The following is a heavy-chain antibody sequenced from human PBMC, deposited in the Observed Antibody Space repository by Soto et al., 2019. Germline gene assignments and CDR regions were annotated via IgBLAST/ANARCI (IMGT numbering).Heavy chain of an antibody. D-gene: IGHD2-2*01. CDR3: ARVVPGAEAWFGP. CDR1: VYTYSNYG. V-gene: IGHV1-18*01. CDR2: ISLYSDGT. J-gene: IGHJ5*02. Sequence: SVKVACKPSVYTYSNYGITSVRQAPGQPLEWLGWISLYSDGTNYAQKFKGRVSMTTDTSTTTAYMELRSLRSDDTAVYYWARVVPGAEAWFGPWGQGTLVTVSS.